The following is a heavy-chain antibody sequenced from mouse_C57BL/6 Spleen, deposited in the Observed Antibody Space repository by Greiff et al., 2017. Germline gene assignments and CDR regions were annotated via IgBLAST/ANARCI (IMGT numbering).Heavy chain of an antibody. CDR2: ISSGSSTI. Sequence: EVKLVESGGGLVKPGGSLKLSCAASGFTFSDYGMHWVRQAPEKGLEWVAYISSGSSTIYYADTVKGRFTISRDNAKNTLFLQMTRLRSEDTAMYYCARLYYGYDGDAMDYWGQGTSVTVSS. CDR3: ARLYYGYDGDAMDY. V-gene: IGHV5-17*01. D-gene: IGHD2-2*01. CDR1: GFTFSDYG. J-gene: IGHJ4*01.